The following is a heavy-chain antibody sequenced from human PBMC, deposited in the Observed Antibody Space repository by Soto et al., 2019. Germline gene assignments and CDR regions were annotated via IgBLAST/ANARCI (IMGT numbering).Heavy chain of an antibody. D-gene: IGHD6-13*01. V-gene: IGHV1-69*13. Sequence: ASVKVSCKASGGTFSSYRINWVRQAPGQGLEWVGGIVPIYRTADYAQKFQGRVTITADESARTSYMELRSLKSQDTAVYYCVRDSGAKLSSSWGRGTLVTVSS. CDR1: GGTFSSYR. J-gene: IGHJ4*02. CDR2: IVPIYRTA. CDR3: VRDSGAKLSSS.